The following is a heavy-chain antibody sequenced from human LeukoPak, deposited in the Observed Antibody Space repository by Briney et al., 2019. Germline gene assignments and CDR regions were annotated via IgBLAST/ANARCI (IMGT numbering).Heavy chain of an antibody. J-gene: IGHJ4*02. CDR2: IYYSGST. Sequence: SETLSLTCTVSGGSISSSSYYWGWIRQPPGKGLEWLGSIYYSGSTYYNPSLKSRVTISVDTSKNQFSLKLSSATAADTAVYYCARRFVRWYFDYWGQGTLVTVSS. CDR1: GGSISSSSYY. D-gene: IGHD2-15*01. V-gene: IGHV4-39*01. CDR3: ARRFVRWYFDY.